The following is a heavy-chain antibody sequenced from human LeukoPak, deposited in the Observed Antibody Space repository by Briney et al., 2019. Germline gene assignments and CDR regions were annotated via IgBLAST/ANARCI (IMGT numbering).Heavy chain of an antibody. D-gene: IGHD1-26*01. CDR1: GLTVANDY. J-gene: IGHJ4*02. CDR3: ARGMGRSRFLDK. V-gene: IGHV3-53*01. Sequence: GGSLRLSCAASGLTVANDYMCWVRQAPGKGLEWVSVVYPSGTTYYADSVKGRFTISRDNSKNTLCLQMNSLRAEDTAVYYCARGMGRSRFLDKWGQGTLVTVSS. CDR2: VYPSGTT.